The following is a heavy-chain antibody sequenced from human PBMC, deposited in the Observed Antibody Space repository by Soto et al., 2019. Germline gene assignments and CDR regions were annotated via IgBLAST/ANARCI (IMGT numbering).Heavy chain of an antibody. CDR2: ISDDGTIT. Sequence: GGSLRLSCAASGLTFSQYWMHWVRQSPGQGLVWVSRISDDGTITDYADSVKGRFTVSRDNARNTHSLQMNSLRSEDTAVYFCATAVDYDFWSGTTHYGMDVWGQGTTVTVSS. J-gene: IGHJ6*02. CDR3: ATAVDYDFWSGTTHYGMDV. CDR1: GLTFSQYW. D-gene: IGHD3-3*01. V-gene: IGHV3-74*01.